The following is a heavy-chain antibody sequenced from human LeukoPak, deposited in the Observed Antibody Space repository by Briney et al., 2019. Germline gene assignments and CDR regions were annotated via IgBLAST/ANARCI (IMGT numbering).Heavy chain of an antibody. V-gene: IGHV3-21*01. J-gene: IGHJ4*02. D-gene: IGHD1-1*01. Sequence: GGSLRLSCAASGFTFSSYSMNWVRQAPGKGLEWVSSISSSSSYIYYADSVKGRFTISRDNAKNSLYLQMNSLRAEDTAVYYCARAGSDDGGFLDYWGQGTLVTVSS. CDR2: ISSSSSYI. CDR1: GFTFSSYS. CDR3: ARAGSDDGGFLDY.